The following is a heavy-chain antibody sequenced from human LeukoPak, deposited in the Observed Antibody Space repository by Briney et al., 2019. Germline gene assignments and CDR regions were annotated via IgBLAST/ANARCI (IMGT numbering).Heavy chain of an antibody. CDR2: IRYDGSNK. D-gene: IGHD3-10*01. V-gene: IGHV3-30*02. CDR3: ARDRVLLWFGELPGAFDI. Sequence: GGSLRLSCAASGFTFSSYAMHWVRQAPGKGLEWVAFIRYDGSNKYYADSVKGRFTISRDNSKNTLYLQMNSLRAEDTAVYYCARDRVLLWFGELPGAFDIWGQGTMVTVSS. CDR1: GFTFSSYA. J-gene: IGHJ3*02.